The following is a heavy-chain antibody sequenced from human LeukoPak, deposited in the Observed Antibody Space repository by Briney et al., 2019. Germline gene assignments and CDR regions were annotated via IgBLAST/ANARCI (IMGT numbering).Heavy chain of an antibody. D-gene: IGHD1-26*01. CDR1: GYTFTANY. V-gene: IGHV1-2*02. Sequence: ASVLVSCKTSGYTFTANYIHWVRQAPGQGLEWMGWINPNSGGTNYAQTFQGRVTMTSETSISTAYMDLSSLRFDDTAIYYCARGVSGTYYLFDYWGQGTLVTVSS. CDR3: ARGVSGTYYLFDY. CDR2: INPNSGGT. J-gene: IGHJ4*02.